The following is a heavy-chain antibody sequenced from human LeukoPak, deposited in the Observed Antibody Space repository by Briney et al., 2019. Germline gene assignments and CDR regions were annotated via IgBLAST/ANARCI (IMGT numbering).Heavy chain of an antibody. CDR3: ARDDPPYGGQNEPFDY. Sequence: SVKVSCKASGGTFSSYAISWVRQAPGQGLEWMGRIIPILGIANYAQKFQGRVTITADKSTSTAYMELSSLRSEDTAVYYCARDDPPYGGQNEPFDYWGQGTPVTVSS. V-gene: IGHV1-69*04. J-gene: IGHJ4*02. CDR1: GGTFSSYA. CDR2: IIPILGIA. D-gene: IGHD4-23*01.